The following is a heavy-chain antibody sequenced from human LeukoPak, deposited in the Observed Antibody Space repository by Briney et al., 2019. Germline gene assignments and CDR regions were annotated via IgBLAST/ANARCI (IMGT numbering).Heavy chain of an antibody. D-gene: IGHD1-26*01. V-gene: IGHV3-23*01. CDR3: AREPSGTLDY. J-gene: IGHJ4*02. CDR1: AFTFSNYG. CDR2: ISGSGGST. Sequence: GGSLRLSCAASAFTFSNYGMSWVRQAPGKGLEWVLSISGSGGSTYSADSVKGRFTISRDNSKNTLYLQMNSLRVEDTAVYYCAREPSGTLDYWGQGTLVTVSS.